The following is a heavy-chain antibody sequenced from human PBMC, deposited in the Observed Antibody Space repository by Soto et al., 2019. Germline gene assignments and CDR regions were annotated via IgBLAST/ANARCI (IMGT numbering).Heavy chain of an antibody. CDR1: GGSISSGVYS. D-gene: IGHD2-2*01. Sequence: NPSETLSLTCTVSGGSISSGVYSWSWLRQHPGKGLAWLGYIFYSESTYYNPSLKSRVTISVDTSKNQFSLKLSSVTAADTAVYYCARGGRNEDQLLCFDYGGQGALVTVSS. J-gene: IGHJ4*02. CDR3: ARGGRNEDQLLCFDY. V-gene: IGHV4-31*03. CDR2: IFYSEST.